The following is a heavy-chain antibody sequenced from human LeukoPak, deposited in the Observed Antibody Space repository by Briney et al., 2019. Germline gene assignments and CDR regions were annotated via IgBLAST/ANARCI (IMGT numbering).Heavy chain of an antibody. CDR1: GGSIRSYY. J-gene: IGHJ4*02. V-gene: IGHV4-59*01. D-gene: IGHD5-18*01. CDR3: ARSHSYGYWTHAGSFDY. CDR2: IYYSGST. Sequence: PSETLSLTCTVSGGSIRSYYWSWIRQPPGKGPEWIGHIYYSGSTNYNPSLKSRVTISVDTSKNQFSLKLSSVTAADTAVYYCARSHSYGYWTHAGSFDYWGQGTLVTVSS.